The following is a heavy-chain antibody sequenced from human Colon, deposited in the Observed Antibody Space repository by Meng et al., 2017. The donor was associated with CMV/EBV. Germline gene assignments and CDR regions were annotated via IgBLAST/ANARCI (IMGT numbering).Heavy chain of an antibody. CDR1: GYTFTANH. D-gene: IGHD6-13*01. Sequence: QVPLVQAGTEVMKPGASGTVSCKTSGYTFTANHLHWVRQAPGQGLEWMGWIYPQDGGTYFAQKFQDRVTLTRDTSITTAYMELSGLTSDDTAIYYCVRESWYFDFWGEGTLVTVSS. V-gene: IGHV1-2*02. J-gene: IGHJ4*02. CDR3: VRESWYFDF. CDR2: IYPQDGGT.